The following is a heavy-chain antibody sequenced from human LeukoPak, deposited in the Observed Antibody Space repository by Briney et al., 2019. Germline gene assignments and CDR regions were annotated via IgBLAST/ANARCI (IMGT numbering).Heavy chain of an antibody. CDR1: GDSVSSNSAA. CDR2: TYYRSKWYN. J-gene: IGHJ4*02. Sequence: SQTLSLTCAISGDSVSSNSAAWNWIRQSPSRGLEWPGRTYYRSKWYNDYAVSVKSRITINPDTSKNQFSLQLNSVTPEDTAVYYCAREPGHYYGSGSLDYWGQGTLVTVSS. D-gene: IGHD3-10*01. CDR3: AREPGHYYGSGSLDY. V-gene: IGHV6-1*01.